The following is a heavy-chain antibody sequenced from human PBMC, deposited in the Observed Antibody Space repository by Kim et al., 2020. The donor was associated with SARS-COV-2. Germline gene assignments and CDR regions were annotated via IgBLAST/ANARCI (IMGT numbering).Heavy chain of an antibody. V-gene: IGHV3-23*01. D-gene: IGHD2-2*02. CDR3: AGSLCSSTSCYSGAFDI. Sequence: GGSLRLSCAASGFTFSSYAMSWVRQAPGKGLEWVSAISGSGGSTYYADSVKGRFTISRDNSKNTLHLQMNSLRAEDTAVYYCAGSLCSSTSCYSGAFDIWGQGTMVTVSS. CDR1: GFTFSSYA. CDR2: ISGSGGST. J-gene: IGHJ3*02.